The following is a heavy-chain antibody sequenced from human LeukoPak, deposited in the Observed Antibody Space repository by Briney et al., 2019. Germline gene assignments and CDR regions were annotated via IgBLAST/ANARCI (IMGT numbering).Heavy chain of an antibody. J-gene: IGHJ4*02. D-gene: IGHD3-9*01. CDR3: AKDRAYDILTGYIFDY. CDR2: IRYDGSNK. V-gene: IGHV3-30*02. CDR1: GFTFSSYG. Sequence: GGSLRLSCAASGFTFSSYGMHWVRQAPGKGLEWVAFIRYDGSNKYYADSVKGRFTISRDNSKNTLYLQMNSLRAEDTAVYYCAKDRAYDILTGYIFDYWGRGTLVTVSS.